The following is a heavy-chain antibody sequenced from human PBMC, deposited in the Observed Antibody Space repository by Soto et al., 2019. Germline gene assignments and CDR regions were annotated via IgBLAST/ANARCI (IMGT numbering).Heavy chain of an antibody. CDR1: GFTFGSHD. J-gene: IGHJ3*02. Sequence: EVQLLESGGGLVQPGGSLRLSCAASGFTFGSHDMSWVRQAPGKVPEWVSSISVSDPDTYYADSVKGRFTLSRDISKNTLFLQMDSLRAEDTALYYCTKGTWLDIWGQGTMVTVSS. CDR2: ISVSDPDT. CDR3: TKGTWLDI. V-gene: IGHV3-23*01. D-gene: IGHD6-19*01.